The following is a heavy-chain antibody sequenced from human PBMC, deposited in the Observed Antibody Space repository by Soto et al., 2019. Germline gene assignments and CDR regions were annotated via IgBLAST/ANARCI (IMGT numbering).Heavy chain of an antibody. CDR2: ISWNSGRI. CDR1: GFTFDDYA. D-gene: IGHD3-10*01. J-gene: IGHJ4*02. Sequence: EVQLVESGGGLVQPGRSLRLSCAASGFTFDDYAMHWVRQAPGKGLEWVSGISWNSGRIGYADSVKGRFTISRDNAKNSLYLQMNSLRAEDTALYYCAKGHESGSGSYYSDFDYWGQGTLVTVSS. V-gene: IGHV3-9*01. CDR3: AKGHESGSGSYYSDFDY.